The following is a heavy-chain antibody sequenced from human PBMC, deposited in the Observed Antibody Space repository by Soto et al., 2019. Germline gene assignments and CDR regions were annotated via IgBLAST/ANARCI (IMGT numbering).Heavy chain of an antibody. Sequence: GGSLRLSCTASGFSFSTHGMNWVRQAPGRGLEWVSYISSTSTIYYADSVKGRFTISRDNAKNSLYLHMNSLRDEDTAMYYCARDRLVVIPAAPTWFDPWGQGTLVTVSS. CDR3: ARDRLVVIPAAPTWFDP. CDR2: ISSTSTI. CDR1: GFSFSTHG. D-gene: IGHD2-2*01. V-gene: IGHV3-48*02. J-gene: IGHJ5*02.